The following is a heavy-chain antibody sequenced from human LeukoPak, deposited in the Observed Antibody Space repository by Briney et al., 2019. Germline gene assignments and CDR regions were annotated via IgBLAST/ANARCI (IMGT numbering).Heavy chain of an antibody. CDR3: APSGVGATADAFDI. V-gene: IGHV1-2*02. CDR1: GYTFTSYY. Sequence: ASVKVSCKASGYTFTSYYMHWVRQAPGQGLEWMGWINPNSGGTNYAQKFQGRVTMTRDTSISTAYMELSRLRSDDTAVYYCAPSGVGATADAFDIWGQGTMVTVSS. J-gene: IGHJ3*02. D-gene: IGHD1-26*01. CDR2: INPNSGGT.